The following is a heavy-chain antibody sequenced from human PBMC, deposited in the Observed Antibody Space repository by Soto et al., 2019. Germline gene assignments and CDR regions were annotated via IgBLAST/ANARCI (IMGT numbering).Heavy chain of an antibody. CDR3: ARGTMLRGPGYYYAMDV. J-gene: IGHJ6*02. CDR2: IYYSGSS. D-gene: IGHD3-10*01. CDR1: GDSISRNGYF. V-gene: IGHV4-31*03. Sequence: SETLSLTCTVPGDSISRNGYFWTWIRQHPGKGLEWIGYIYYSGSSYYNPSLKSRVIISVDTSKNHFSLNLTAVTAADTAVYYCARGTMLRGPGYYYAMDVWGQGTTVTVSS.